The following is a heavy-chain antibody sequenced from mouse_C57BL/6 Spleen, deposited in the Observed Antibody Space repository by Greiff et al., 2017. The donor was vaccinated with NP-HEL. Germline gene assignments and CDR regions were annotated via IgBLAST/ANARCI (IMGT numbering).Heavy chain of an antibody. CDR2: IWSDGST. CDR1: GFSLTSYG. Sequence: VKLMESGPGLVAPSQSLSITCPVSGFSLTSYGVHWVRQPPGKGLEWLVVIWSDGSTTYNSALKSRLSISKDNSKSQVFLKMNSLQTDDTAMYYCARHGSEYYAMDYWGQGTSVTVSS. CDR3: ARHGSEYYAMDY. V-gene: IGHV2-6-1*01. J-gene: IGHJ4*01.